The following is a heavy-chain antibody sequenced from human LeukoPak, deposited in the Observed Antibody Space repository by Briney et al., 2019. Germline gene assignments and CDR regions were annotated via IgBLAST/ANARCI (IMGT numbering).Heavy chain of an antibody. Sequence: GSLRLSCAASGFTFSSYSMNWVRQAPGKGLEWVSSISSSSSYIYYADSVKGRFTISRDNAKNTVYLQMNSLRAEDTAVYYCARGALHMYYLDNWGQGTLVTVSS. J-gene: IGHJ4*02. CDR2: ISSSSSYI. D-gene: IGHD2-8*01. CDR1: GFTFSSYS. V-gene: IGHV3-21*01. CDR3: ARGALHMYYLDN.